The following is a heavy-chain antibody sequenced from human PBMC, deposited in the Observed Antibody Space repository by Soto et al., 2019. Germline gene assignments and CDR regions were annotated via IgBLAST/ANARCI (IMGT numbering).Heavy chain of an antibody. CDR2: ISASGGST. CDR3: AKGQNSGTHRFYFDY. Sequence: LRLSCAASGITLSSYAMSWVRQAPGKGPEWVSGISASGGSTSYADSVKGRFTISRDNSKNTLYLQMNSLRADDTAVYHCAKGQNSGTHRFYFDYWGQGALVTVSS. CDR1: GITLSSYA. J-gene: IGHJ4*02. D-gene: IGHD1-26*01. V-gene: IGHV3-23*01.